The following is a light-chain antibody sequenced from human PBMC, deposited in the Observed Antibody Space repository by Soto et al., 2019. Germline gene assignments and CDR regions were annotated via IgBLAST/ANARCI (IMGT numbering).Light chain of an antibody. J-gene: IGLJ3*02. V-gene: IGLV2-14*01. CDR2: EVS. CDR1: SSDVGGYNY. Sequence: QSVLTQPASVSGSPGQSITISCTGTSSDVGGYNYVSWFQHHPGKVPKLMIYEVSHRPSGVSDRFSGSKSGTTASLTISGLPAEDEADYYCCSFTNSYTWVFGGGTKLTVL. CDR3: CSFTNSYTWV.